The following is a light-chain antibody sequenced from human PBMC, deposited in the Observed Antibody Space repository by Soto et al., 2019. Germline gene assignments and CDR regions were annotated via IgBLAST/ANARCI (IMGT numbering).Light chain of an antibody. CDR1: QSVSSSY. V-gene: IGKV3D-20*02. CDR3: QQRIKLPWP. Sequence: TLSXXPGGXATLXXWXSQSVSSSYLAWYQQKPGHAPRLLIYGASIRATGIPDRFSGSGSGTDFTLTISRLEPEDFAVYYSQQRIKLPWPFSQFTKVYIK. CDR2: GAS. J-gene: IGKJ1*01.